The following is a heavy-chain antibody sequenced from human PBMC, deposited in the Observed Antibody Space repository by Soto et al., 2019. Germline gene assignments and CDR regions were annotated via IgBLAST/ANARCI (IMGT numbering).Heavy chain of an antibody. CDR1: GYTFTSYA. CDR3: ASESCSGGSCPLYYGMDV. CDR2: INAGNGNT. D-gene: IGHD2-15*01. Sequence: QVQLVQSGAEVKKPGASVKVSCKASGYTFTSYAMHWVRQAPGQRLEWMGWINAGNGNTKYSQKFQGRVTITRDTSASTAYMELSSLRSEDTAVYYCASESCSGGSCPLYYGMDVWGQGTTVTVSS. J-gene: IGHJ6*02. V-gene: IGHV1-3*01.